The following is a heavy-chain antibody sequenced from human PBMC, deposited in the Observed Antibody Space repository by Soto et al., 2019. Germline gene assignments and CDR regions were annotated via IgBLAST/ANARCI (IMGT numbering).Heavy chain of an antibody. J-gene: IGHJ4*02. V-gene: IGHV1-3*01. CDR3: ARDTGDGTFDF. D-gene: IGHD7-27*01. Sequence: ASVKVSCNASGYTFSSYAMHWVRPAPGQRLEWMGWINAGYGNTKSSQKFQDRVTISRDTSASTAYMELTSLRSEDTAVYYCARDTGDGTFDFWGQGTLVTVS. CDR2: INAGYGNT. CDR1: GYTFSSYA.